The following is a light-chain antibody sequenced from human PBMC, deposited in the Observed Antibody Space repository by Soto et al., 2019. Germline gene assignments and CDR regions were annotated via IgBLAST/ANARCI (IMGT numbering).Light chain of an antibody. Sequence: IVFSQSPGTLFLSPGERATLSCRASQFLSSYLAWYQQIPGQPPRLLIYDTSNRVTGIPARFSGSRSGTDFTLTISSLEPEDFAVYFCHQRNKFGQGTRLEIK. V-gene: IGKV3-11*01. CDR3: HQRNK. CDR1: QFLSSY. J-gene: IGKJ5*01. CDR2: DTS.